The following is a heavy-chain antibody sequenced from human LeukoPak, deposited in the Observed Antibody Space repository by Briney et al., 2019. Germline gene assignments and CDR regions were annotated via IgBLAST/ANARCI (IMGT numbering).Heavy chain of an antibody. CDR1: ISSITSGHY. CDR2: INHSGNT. D-gene: IGHD5-12*01. V-gene: IGHV4-38-2*01. J-gene: IGHJ4*02. CDR3: ARGYGAYGYFDY. Sequence: PSETLSLTCAVSISSITSGHYWGWIRQPPGKGLEWVGTINHSGNTYYNSSLKSRISMSVDTSNKQFSLKLNSVTAADTAVYYCARGYGAYGYFDYWGQGTLVTVSS.